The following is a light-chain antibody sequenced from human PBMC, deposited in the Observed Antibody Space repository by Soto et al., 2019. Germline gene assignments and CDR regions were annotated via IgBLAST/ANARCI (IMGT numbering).Light chain of an antibody. CDR3: SSYTSSRIVV. CDR1: SSDVGGYNY. J-gene: IGLJ2*01. V-gene: IGLV2-14*01. CDR2: EVT. Sequence: QSVLTQPASVSGSPGQSITISCTGTSSDVGGYNYVSWFQQHPGKAPKLMIYEVTNRPSGVSYRFSGSKSGNTASLTISGLQAEDEADYYCSSYTSSRIVVFGGGTKVTLL.